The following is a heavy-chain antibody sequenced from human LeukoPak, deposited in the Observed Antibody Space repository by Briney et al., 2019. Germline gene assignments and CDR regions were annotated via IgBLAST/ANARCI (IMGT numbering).Heavy chain of an antibody. D-gene: IGHD5-12*01. CDR3: ARQGVASGY. CDR2: IYYSGST. Sequence: PSETLSLTCAVSGYSISSGYYWGWIRQPPGEGLEWIGSIYYSGSTYYNPSLKSRVTISVDTSKNQFSLKLTSVTAADTAVYYCARQGVASGYWGQGTLVTVSS. J-gene: IGHJ4*02. CDR1: GYSISSGYY. V-gene: IGHV4-38-2*01.